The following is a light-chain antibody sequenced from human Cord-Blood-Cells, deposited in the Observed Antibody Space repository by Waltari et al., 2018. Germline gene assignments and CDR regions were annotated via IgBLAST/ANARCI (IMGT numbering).Light chain of an antibody. V-gene: IGKV1-5*03. CDR3: QQYKGHSIT. CDR1: QGISSW. Sequence: IQMTQSPSTLSASVGVRVTIPCRASQGISSWLAWYQQKPGKAPKLLIYKASSLESGVASWFSGRGSRTGFTLTIISLRPDVFSSYFCQQYKGHSITFGQGTRLEIK. CDR2: KAS. J-gene: IGKJ5*01.